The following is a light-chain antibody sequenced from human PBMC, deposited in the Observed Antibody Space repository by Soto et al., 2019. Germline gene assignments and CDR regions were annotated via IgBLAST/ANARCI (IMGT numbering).Light chain of an antibody. CDR2: GVS. CDR1: SNDVGAFNY. CDR3: SSYTTSNTWV. J-gene: IGLJ3*02. V-gene: IGLV2-14*03. Sequence: QSALTQPASVSGSPGQSITISCTGSSNDVGAFNYVSWYRHSPGEAPKVLIRGVSIRPSGVSIRFSASKSANTASLTISGLQAEDEALCYCSSYTTSNTWVFGGGTKVTVL.